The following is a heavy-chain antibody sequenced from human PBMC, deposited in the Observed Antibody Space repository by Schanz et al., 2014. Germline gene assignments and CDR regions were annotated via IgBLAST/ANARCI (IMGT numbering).Heavy chain of an antibody. J-gene: IGHJ4*02. D-gene: IGHD3-9*01. CDR1: GFNFNNYD. CDR2: ISAYNGNT. V-gene: IGHV1-18*04. Sequence: QVQLVQSGAEVKKPGASVKVSCTASGFNFNNYDINWVRQATGQGLEWMGWISAYNGNTKYPQKRQGRVTMTTDTSTSTAYMALTDLRSDDTAVYYCARDAADFYDILTEEDYWGQGTLVTVSS. CDR3: ARDAADFYDILTEEDY.